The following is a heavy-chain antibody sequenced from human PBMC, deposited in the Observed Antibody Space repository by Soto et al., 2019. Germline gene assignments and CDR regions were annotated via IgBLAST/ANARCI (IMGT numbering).Heavy chain of an antibody. D-gene: IGHD4-17*01. CDR1: GGSFSGYY. J-gene: IGHJ4*02. Sequence: PSETLSLTCAVYGGSFSGYYWSWIRQPPGKGLEWIGEINHSGSTNYNPSLKSRVTISVDTSKNHFSLKLNSVTAADTAVYYCARDRSDYGSNSYYFDYWGQGTLVTVSS. CDR2: INHSGST. CDR3: ARDRSDYGSNSYYFDY. V-gene: IGHV4-34*01.